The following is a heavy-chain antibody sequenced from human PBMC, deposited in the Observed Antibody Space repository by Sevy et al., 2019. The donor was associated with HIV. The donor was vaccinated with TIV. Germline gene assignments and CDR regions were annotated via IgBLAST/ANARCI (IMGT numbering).Heavy chain of an antibody. CDR3: VKSPHPAVTTSYGMDV. CDR2: IRNDGSTT. D-gene: IGHD4-17*01. CDR1: GFTFSSYG. V-gene: IGHV3-30*02. Sequence: GGSLRLSCAASGFTFSSYGIHWVRQAPGKGLQWLTFIRNDGSTTYYADSVRGRFTISRDNSKNTLCLQMNSLRREDTAGYYCVKSPHPAVTTSYGMDVWGQGTTVTVSS. J-gene: IGHJ6*02.